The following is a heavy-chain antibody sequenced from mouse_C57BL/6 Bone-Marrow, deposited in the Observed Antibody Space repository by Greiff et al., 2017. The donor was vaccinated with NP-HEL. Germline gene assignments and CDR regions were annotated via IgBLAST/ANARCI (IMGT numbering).Heavy chain of an antibody. CDR1: GFTFSSYG. CDR2: ISSGGSYT. D-gene: IGHD3-3*01. V-gene: IGHV5-6*02. J-gene: IGHJ2*01. CDR3: ARRAGDY. Sequence: EVKLVESGGDLVKPGGSLKLSCAASGFTFSSYGMSWVRQTPDKRLEWVATISSGGSYTYYPDSVKGRFTISRDNAKNTRYLQMSSLKSVNTAMYFCARRAGDYWGQGATLTVSS.